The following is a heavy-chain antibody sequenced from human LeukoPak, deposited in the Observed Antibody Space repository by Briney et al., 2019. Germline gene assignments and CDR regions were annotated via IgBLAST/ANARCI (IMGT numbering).Heavy chain of an antibody. D-gene: IGHD6-13*01. J-gene: IGHJ5*02. Sequence: GGSLRLSCAASGFTFSSYAMHWVRQAPGKGLEWVAVISYDGSNKYYADSVKGRFTTSRDNSKNTLYLQMNSLRAEDTAVYYCARSLTRTLIAAAGPWGQGTLVTVSS. CDR1: GFTFSSYA. CDR3: ARSLTRTLIAAAGP. V-gene: IGHV3-30*01. CDR2: ISYDGSNK.